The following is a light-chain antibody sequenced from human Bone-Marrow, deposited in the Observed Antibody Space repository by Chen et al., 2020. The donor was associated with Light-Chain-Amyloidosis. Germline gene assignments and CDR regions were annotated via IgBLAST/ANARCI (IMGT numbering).Light chain of an antibody. J-gene: IGLJ3*02. CDR1: NIGSTS. CDR2: DDS. V-gene: IGLV3-21*02. CDR3: QVWDRSRDRPV. Sequence: SYVLTQPSSVSAAPGQTATIACGGNNIGSTSVHWYQQTPGQAPLLVVYDDSDRPSGIPERLSGSNSGTSATLTISRVEAGDEADYYCQVWDRSRDRPVFGGGTKLTVL.